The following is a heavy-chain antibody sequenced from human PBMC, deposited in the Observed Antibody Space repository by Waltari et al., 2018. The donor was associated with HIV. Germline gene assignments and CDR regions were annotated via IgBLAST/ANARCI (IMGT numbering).Heavy chain of an antibody. CDR1: GGSISSYY. J-gene: IGHJ3*02. D-gene: IGHD3-3*01. Sequence: QVQLQESGPGLVKPSETLSLTCTVSGGSISSYYWSWIRQPAGKGLEWIGRIYTSGSTNYNPSLKSRVTMSVDTSKNQFSLKLSSVSAADTAVYYCARERTIFGVVSKLDAFDIWGQGTMVTVSS. CDR2: IYTSGST. V-gene: IGHV4-4*07. CDR3: ARERTIFGVVSKLDAFDI.